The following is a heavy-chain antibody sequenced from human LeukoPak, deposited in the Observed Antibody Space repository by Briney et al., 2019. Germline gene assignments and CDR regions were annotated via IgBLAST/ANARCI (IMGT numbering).Heavy chain of an antibody. CDR3: ARHEIIMVVASATAFDY. CDR1: GGSISSSSHL. D-gene: IGHD2-15*01. CDR2: IYYSGNT. V-gene: IGHV4-39*01. J-gene: IGHJ4*02. Sequence: SETLSLTCSLSGGSISSSSHLCGWIRQPRGKGLEWIGSIYYSGNTYYNPSLKSRVTMSVDTSKNHFSLKVTSVTAADTAMYYCARHEIIMVVASATAFDYWGQGILVTVSS.